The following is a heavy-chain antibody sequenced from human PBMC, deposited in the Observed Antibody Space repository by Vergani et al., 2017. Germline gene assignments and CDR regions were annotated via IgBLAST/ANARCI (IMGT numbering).Heavy chain of an antibody. D-gene: IGHD3-10*01. CDR1: GYSISSGYY. J-gene: IGHJ2*01. V-gene: IGHV4-38-2*01. CDR2: VYHSGST. Sequence: QVQLQESGPGLVKPSETLSLTCAVSGYSISSGYYWGWIRQPPGKGLEWIGSVYHSGSTYYNPSLKSRVTISVDTSKNQFSLKLSSVTAADTAVYYCARPSSXNWFGGPPSWYFDLWGRGTLVTVSS. CDR3: ARPSSXNWFGGPPSWYFDL.